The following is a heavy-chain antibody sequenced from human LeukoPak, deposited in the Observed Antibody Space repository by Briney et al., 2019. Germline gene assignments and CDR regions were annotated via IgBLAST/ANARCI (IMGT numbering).Heavy chain of an antibody. Sequence: PGGSLRLSCAASGFTFSSYGMHWVRQAPGKGLEWVAVISYDGSNKYYADSVKGRFTISRDNSKNTLYLQMNSLRAEDTAVYYCARSGLRYFDWLSIPLHFDYWGQGTLVTVSS. J-gene: IGHJ4*02. CDR1: GFTFSSYG. V-gene: IGHV3-30*03. D-gene: IGHD3-9*01. CDR3: ARSGLRYFDWLSIPLHFDY. CDR2: ISYDGSNK.